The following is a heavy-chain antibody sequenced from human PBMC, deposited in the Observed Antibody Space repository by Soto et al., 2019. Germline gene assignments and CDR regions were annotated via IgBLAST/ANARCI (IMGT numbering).Heavy chain of an antibody. CDR2: IYPGDSDT. CDR3: VRQFKEGLLYFHH. CDR1: GYTFTNYW. Sequence: EVQLVQSGAEVKKPGESLRISCKGSGYTFTNYWIGWVRQMPGKGLEWMAIIYPGDSDTRYSPSFQGQVTSSAHKSISTAFLQWSILKASATAIYYGVRQFKEGLLYFHHWGQGTRVTVCS. J-gene: IGHJ1*01. D-gene: IGHD4-17*01. V-gene: IGHV5-51*01.